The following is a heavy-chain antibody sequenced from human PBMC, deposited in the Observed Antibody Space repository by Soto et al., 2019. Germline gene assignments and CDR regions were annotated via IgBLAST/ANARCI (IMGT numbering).Heavy chain of an antibody. V-gene: IGHV4-59*08. Sequence: PSETLSLTCTVSGGSISSYYWSWIRQPPGKGLEWIGYIYYSGSTNYNPSLKSRVTISVDTSKNQFSLKLSSVTAADTSVFYCASHGDYGEPEWWFDPWGQGTLVTVSS. D-gene: IGHD4-17*01. CDR3: ASHGDYGEPEWWFDP. CDR1: GGSISSYY. J-gene: IGHJ5*02. CDR2: IYYSGST.